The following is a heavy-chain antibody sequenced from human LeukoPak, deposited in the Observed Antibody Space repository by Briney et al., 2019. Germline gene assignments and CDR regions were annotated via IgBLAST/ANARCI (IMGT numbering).Heavy chain of an antibody. CDR2: ITASASST. CDR1: GFTFSSNA. Sequence: GGSLRLSCAASGFTFSSNAMGWVRQAPGKGLEWVSAITASASSTYYADSVKGRFTISRDNSKNTLYLQMNSLRAEDTAIYYCAKDRRGPAAGTWYFESWGQGNLVTVSS. CDR3: AKDRRGPAAGTWYFES. V-gene: IGHV3-23*01. J-gene: IGHJ4*02. D-gene: IGHD6-13*01.